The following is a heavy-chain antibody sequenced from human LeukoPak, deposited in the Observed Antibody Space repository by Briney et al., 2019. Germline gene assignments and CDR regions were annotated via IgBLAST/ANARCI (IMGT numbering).Heavy chain of an antibody. CDR1: GFTFSTYR. V-gene: IGHV3-7*01. CDR2: IKQDGSET. Sequence: GGSLRLSCAASGFTFSTYRMSWVRQAPGKGLEWVANIKQDGSETHYVDSVRGRFIVSRDNAVFLQMNSLGVEDTAIYYCARDFAAAVGWGQGTLVTVSS. J-gene: IGHJ4*02. D-gene: IGHD2-15*01. CDR3: ARDFAAAVG.